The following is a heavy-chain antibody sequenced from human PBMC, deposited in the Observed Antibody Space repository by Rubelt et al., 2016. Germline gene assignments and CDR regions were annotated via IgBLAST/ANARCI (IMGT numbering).Heavy chain of an antibody. V-gene: IGHV3-30*14. J-gene: IGHJ4*02. D-gene: IGHD6-6*01. CDR1: GFTFSSYA. Sequence: VQLVESGGGLVQPGGSLRLSCAASGFTFSSYAMHWIRQAPGKGLEWVAVISYDGSSKYYADSVKGRVTISRDNSKNTLFLQMTRLRAEETAVYYCAKDGWRYSSSSYYFDQWGQGTLTTVSS. CDR3: AKDGWRYSSSSYYFDQ. CDR2: ISYDGSSK.